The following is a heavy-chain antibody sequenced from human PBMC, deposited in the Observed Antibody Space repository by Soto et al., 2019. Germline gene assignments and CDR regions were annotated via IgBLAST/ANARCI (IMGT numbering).Heavy chain of an antibody. V-gene: IGHV3-23*01. Sequence: GGSLRLSCAASGFTFSSYAMSWVRQAPGKGLEWVSAISGSGGSTYYADSVKGRFTISRDNSKNTLYLQMNSLRAEDTAVYYCAKGKGLKYCSGGSCYFDYWGQGTLVTVSS. J-gene: IGHJ4*02. CDR2: ISGSGGST. CDR1: GFTFSSYA. D-gene: IGHD2-15*01. CDR3: AKGKGLKYCSGGSCYFDY.